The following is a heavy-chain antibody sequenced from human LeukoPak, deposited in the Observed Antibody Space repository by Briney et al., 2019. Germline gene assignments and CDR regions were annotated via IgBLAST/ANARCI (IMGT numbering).Heavy chain of an antibody. D-gene: IGHD1-14*01. Sequence: PSETLSLTCTVSGGSVSSGSYYWSWIRQPPGKGLEWIGRIYTSGSTNYNPSLKSRVTMSVDTSKNQFSLKLSSVTAADTAVYYCARDLVSQASYYYYGMDVWGQGTTVTVSS. J-gene: IGHJ6*02. V-gene: IGHV4-61*01. CDR2: IYTSGST. CDR3: ARDLVSQASYYYYGMDV. CDR1: GGSVSSGSYY.